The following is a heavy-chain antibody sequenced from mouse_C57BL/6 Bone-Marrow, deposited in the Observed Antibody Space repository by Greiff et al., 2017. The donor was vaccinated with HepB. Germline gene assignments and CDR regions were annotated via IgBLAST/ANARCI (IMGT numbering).Heavy chain of an antibody. Sequence: VKLQQSGPELVKPGASVKISCKASGYAFSSSWMNWVKQRPGKGLEWIGRIYPGDGDTNYNGKFKGKATLTADKSSSTAYMQLSSLTSEDSAVYFCARSGYSYDGYYFDYWGQGTTLTVSS. CDR2: IYPGDGDT. V-gene: IGHV1-82*01. CDR1: GYAFSSSW. D-gene: IGHD2-12*01. J-gene: IGHJ2*01. CDR3: ARSGYSYDGYYFDY.